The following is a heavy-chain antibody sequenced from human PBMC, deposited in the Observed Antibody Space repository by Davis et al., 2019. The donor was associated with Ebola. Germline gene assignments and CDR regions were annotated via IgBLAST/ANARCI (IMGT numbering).Heavy chain of an antibody. CDR3: AREGCSSTSCYAKFTVTWTYYYYYGMDV. V-gene: IGHV1-69*13. J-gene: IGHJ6*02. Sequence: SVKVSCKASGGTFSSYAISWVRQAPGQGLEWMGGIIPISGTANYAQKFQGRVTITADESTSTAYMELSSLRSEDTAVYYCAREGCSSTSCYAKFTVTWTYYYYYGMDVWGQGTTVTVSS. CDR1: GGTFSSYA. D-gene: IGHD2-2*01. CDR2: IIPISGTA.